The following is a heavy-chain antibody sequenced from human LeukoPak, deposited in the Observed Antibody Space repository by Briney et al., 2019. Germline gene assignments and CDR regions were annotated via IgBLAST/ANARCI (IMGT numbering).Heavy chain of an antibody. CDR1: GYTFTSYY. Sequence: GASVKVSCKASGYTFTSYYMHWVRQAPGQGLEWMGIINPSGGSTSYAQKFQGRVTITADESTSTAYMELSSLRSEDTAVYYCARMYYYGSGSYTAYYYYYMDVWGKGTTVTVSS. CDR3: ARMYYYGSGSYTAYYYYYMDV. J-gene: IGHJ6*03. V-gene: IGHV1-46*01. CDR2: INPSGGST. D-gene: IGHD3-10*01.